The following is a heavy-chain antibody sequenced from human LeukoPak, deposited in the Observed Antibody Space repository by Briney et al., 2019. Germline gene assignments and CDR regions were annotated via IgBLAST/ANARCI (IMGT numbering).Heavy chain of an antibody. CDR2: ITWNGDST. CDR1: GFTFDDYN. D-gene: IGHD5-24*01. V-gene: IGHV3-43*01. Sequence: GGSLRLSCAASGFTFDDYNMHWLRQAPGKGLEWVSLITWNGDSTYYSDSVEGRFTISRDNSKNSLYLQMNSLRTEDTALYYCSKDKWLRVYHYYYMDVWGKGTPVTVSS. J-gene: IGHJ6*03. CDR3: SKDKWLRVYHYYYMDV.